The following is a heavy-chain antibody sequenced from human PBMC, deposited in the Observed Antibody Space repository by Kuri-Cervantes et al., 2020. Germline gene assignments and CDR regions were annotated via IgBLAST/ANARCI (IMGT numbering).Heavy chain of an antibody. Sequence: GESLKISCAASGFTFSSYWMSWVRQAPGKGLEWVANIKQDGSEKYYVDSVKGRFTISRDNAKNSLYLQMNSLRAEDTAVYFCAREKRYGLDYGGPTGGFDYWGQGTLVTVSS. J-gene: IGHJ4*02. CDR3: AREKRYGLDYGGPTGGFDY. CDR2: IKQDGSEK. V-gene: IGHV3-7*01. D-gene: IGHD4-23*01. CDR1: GFTFSSYW.